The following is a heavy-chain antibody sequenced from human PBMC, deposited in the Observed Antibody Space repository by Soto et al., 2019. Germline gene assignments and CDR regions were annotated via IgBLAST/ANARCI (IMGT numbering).Heavy chain of an antibody. V-gene: IGHV4-39*01. CDR3: ARRGGAVAGTSRFYY. CDR1: GGSISSSSYF. J-gene: IGHJ4*02. CDR2: IYYTGST. Sequence: QLQLQESGPGLVKPSETLSLTCAVSGGSISSSSYFWGYIRQPPGKGLEWIGTIYYTGSTYYNPSLRSRVTMSVDTSKNQFSLNLTAVTAADTAVYYCARRGGAVAGTSRFYYWGQATLVTVSS. D-gene: IGHD6-19*01.